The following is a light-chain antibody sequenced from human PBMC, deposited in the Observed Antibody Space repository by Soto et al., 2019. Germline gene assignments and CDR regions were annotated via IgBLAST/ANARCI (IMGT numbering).Light chain of an antibody. CDR1: SSNIGSNT. J-gene: IGLJ1*01. CDR3: AAWDDSLNGYV. Sequence: QSVLTQPPSASGTPGQRVTISSSGSSSNIGSNTVTWYQQLPGSAPKLLIYSNNQRPSGVPDRFSGSKSGTSASLAISGLQSDDEADYYCAAWDDSLNGYVFGSGTKSPS. CDR2: SNN. V-gene: IGLV1-44*01.